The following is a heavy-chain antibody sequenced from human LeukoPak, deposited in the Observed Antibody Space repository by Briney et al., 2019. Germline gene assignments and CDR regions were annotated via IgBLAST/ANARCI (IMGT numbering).Heavy chain of an antibody. Sequence: GGSLRLSCAASGFTFSSYAMHWVRQAPGKGLEWVAVISYDGSNKYYADSVKGRFTISRYNSKTTLYLQMNSLRAEDTAVYYCARDARDILTGMGDAFDIWGQGTMVTVSS. D-gene: IGHD3-9*01. J-gene: IGHJ3*02. CDR1: GFTFSSYA. V-gene: IGHV3-30-3*01. CDR3: ARDARDILTGMGDAFDI. CDR2: ISYDGSNK.